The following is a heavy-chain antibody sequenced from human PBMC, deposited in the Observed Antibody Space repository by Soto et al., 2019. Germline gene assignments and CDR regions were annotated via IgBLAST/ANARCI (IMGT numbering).Heavy chain of an antibody. J-gene: IGHJ3*02. V-gene: IGHV1-69*01. D-gene: IGHD3-9*01. CDR3: ARDRTGTPGSDAFDI. CDR1: GGTFSSYA. CDR2: IIPIVGTA. Sequence: QVQLVQSGAEVKKPGSSVKVSCKASGGTFSSYAISWVRQAPGQGLEWMGGIIPIVGTANYAQKFQGRVTITADESPSTAYMELRSLRSEDTAVYYCARDRTGTPGSDAFDIWSQGTMVTVSS.